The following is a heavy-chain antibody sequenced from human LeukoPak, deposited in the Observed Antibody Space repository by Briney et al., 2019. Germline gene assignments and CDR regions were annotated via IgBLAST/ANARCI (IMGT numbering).Heavy chain of an antibody. CDR1: GFTFNVYY. CDR3: ATDGAGFDT. CDR2: INIGGTNT. J-gene: IGHJ5*02. Sequence: GGSLRLSCAASGFTFNVYYMSWIRQAPGKGLEWLSYINIGGTNTHYADSVKGQFTISRDNAKKSLYLEMNNLRAEDTAVYYCATDGAGFDTWGQGVLVTVSS. V-gene: IGHV3-11*01.